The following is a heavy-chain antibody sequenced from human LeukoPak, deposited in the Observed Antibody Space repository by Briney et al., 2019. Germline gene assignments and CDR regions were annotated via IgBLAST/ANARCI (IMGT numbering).Heavy chain of an antibody. D-gene: IGHD3-10*01. V-gene: IGHV4-34*01. Sequence: GSLRLSCAASGFTFSSYEMNWIRQPPGKGLEWIGEINHSGSTNYNPSLKSRVTISVDTSKNQFSLKLSSVTAADTAVYYCARERRVARITMVRGVPVFDYWGQGTLVTVSS. CDR1: GFTFSSYE. CDR2: INHSGST. J-gene: IGHJ4*02. CDR3: ARERRVARITMVRGVPVFDY.